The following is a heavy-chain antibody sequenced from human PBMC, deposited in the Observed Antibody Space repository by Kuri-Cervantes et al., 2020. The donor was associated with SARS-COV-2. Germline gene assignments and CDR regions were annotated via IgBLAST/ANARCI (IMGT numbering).Heavy chain of an antibody. CDR1: SYSIANGYY. Sequence: SETLSLTCAVSSYSIANGYYWGWIRQPPGKGLEWIGNIFHSGSTNYNPSLKSRVTISVDTSKNQFSLKLSSVTAADTAVYYCASGSAPAAIYYYYYMDVWGKGTTVTVSS. J-gene: IGHJ6*03. CDR3: ASGSAPAAIYYYYYMDV. CDR2: IFHSGST. V-gene: IGHV4-38-2*01. D-gene: IGHD2-2*01.